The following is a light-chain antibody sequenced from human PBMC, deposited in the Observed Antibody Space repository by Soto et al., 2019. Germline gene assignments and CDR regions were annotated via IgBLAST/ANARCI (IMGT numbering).Light chain of an antibody. CDR1: QSVSSSY. V-gene: IGKV3-20*01. CDR3: QQYGSSPLT. Sequence: EIVLTQSPGTLSLSPGERATLSCRASQSVSSSYLARYQQKPGQAPRLLIYGASSRATGIPDRFSGSGSGTDFTLTISRLEPEDVAVYYCQQYGSSPLTFGGGTKVEI. CDR2: GAS. J-gene: IGKJ4*01.